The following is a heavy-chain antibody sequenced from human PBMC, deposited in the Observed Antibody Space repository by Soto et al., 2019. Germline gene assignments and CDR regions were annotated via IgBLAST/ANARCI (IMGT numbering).Heavy chain of an antibody. J-gene: IGHJ4*02. Sequence: TVSGGSITSFYWSWLRQSPERGLEWIGNIYYSGRTTYNLSLKNRVTISIDTPRNHLTLRLISVTAADTAVYYCARDKGSVDYTWGTYRSRGYFENWGQGVPVTVPS. CDR3: ARDKGSVDYTWGTYRSRGYFEN. CDR2: IYYSGRT. V-gene: IGHV4-59*01. D-gene: IGHD3-16*02. CDR1: GGSITSFY.